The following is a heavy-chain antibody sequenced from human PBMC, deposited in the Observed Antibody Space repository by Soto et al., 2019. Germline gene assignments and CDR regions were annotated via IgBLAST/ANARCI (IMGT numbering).Heavy chain of an antibody. CDR2: IIPIFGTA. CDR1: GGTFSSYA. Sequence: GASVKVSCKASGGTFSSYAISWVRQAPGQGLEWMGGIIPIFGTANYAQKFQGRVTITADESTSTAYMELSSLRSEDTAVYYCAIKEVYAPQGAKYYYGMDVWGQGTTVTVSS. D-gene: IGHD2-8*01. CDR3: AIKEVYAPQGAKYYYGMDV. J-gene: IGHJ6*02. V-gene: IGHV1-69*13.